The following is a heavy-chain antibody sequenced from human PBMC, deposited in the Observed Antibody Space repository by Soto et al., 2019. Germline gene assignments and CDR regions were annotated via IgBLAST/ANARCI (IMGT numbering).Heavy chain of an antibody. CDR1: VCRFRDYW. CDR2: IKQDESDK. Sequence: VGSLRLSCAVSVCRFRDYWMSWVRQSPGKGLEWVANIKQDESDKYYVDSVKGRFTSSRDNAKNALYLQMNSLRGEDTAVYYCAAYCDTMTCQHFRVHSWGQGTQVIVSS. D-gene: IGHD3-22*01. CDR3: AAYCDTMTCQHFRVHS. J-gene: IGHJ5*02. V-gene: IGHV3-7*03.